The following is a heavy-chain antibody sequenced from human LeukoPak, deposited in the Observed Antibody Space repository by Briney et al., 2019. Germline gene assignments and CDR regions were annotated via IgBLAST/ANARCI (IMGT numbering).Heavy chain of an antibody. CDR1: GFTFSNHG. D-gene: IGHD3-10*01. Sequence: SGGSLRLSCAASGFTFSNHGMNWVRQAPGKGLEWVSGIGPSGDIRYYADSVKGRFTISRDNSKNTLYLEVISLTAEDTAVYYCAKDDAWLRFGEWSQGTLVTVSS. CDR3: AKDDAWLRFGE. V-gene: IGHV3-23*01. J-gene: IGHJ4*02. CDR2: IGPSGDIR.